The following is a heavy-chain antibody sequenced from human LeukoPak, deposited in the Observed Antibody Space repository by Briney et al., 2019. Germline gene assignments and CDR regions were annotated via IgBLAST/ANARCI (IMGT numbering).Heavy chain of an antibody. Sequence: GGSLRLSCAASGFTFSSYGMHWVRQAPGKGLEWVSYISSSSSTIYYADSVKGRFTISRDNAKNSLYLQMNSLRAEDTAVYYCARVPLQKSYYFDYWGQGTLVTVSS. V-gene: IGHV3-48*04. CDR2: ISSSSSTI. CDR1: GFTFSSYG. CDR3: ARVPLQKSYYFDY. J-gene: IGHJ4*02. D-gene: IGHD3-10*01.